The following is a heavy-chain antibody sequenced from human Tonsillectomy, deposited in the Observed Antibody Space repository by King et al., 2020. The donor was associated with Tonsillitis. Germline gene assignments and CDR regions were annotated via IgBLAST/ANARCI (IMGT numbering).Heavy chain of an antibody. J-gene: IGHJ6*03. CDR1: GFTFSSYG. CDR2: ISFDGSNK. D-gene: IGHD3-3*01. V-gene: IGHV3-30*18. CDR3: AKDLLEWLYMAV. Sequence: VQLVESGGGVVQPGRSLRLSSAASGFTFSSYGTHWVRQAPGKGLDWVAIISFDGSNKYYADSVKGRFTISRDNSKNTLYLQMNSLRAEDPVVYYCAKDLLEWLYMAVWGKGTAVTASS.